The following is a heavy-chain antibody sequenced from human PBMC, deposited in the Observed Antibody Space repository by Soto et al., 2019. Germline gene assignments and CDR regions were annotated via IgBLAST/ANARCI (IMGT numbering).Heavy chain of an antibody. CDR2: ISAYNGNT. V-gene: IGHV1-18*01. CDR3: ARSELTTVTHYYYYGVDV. D-gene: IGHD4-4*01. J-gene: IGHJ6*02. Sequence: GASVKVSCKASGYTFTSYGISWVRQAPGQGLEWMGWISAYNGNTNYAQKLQGRVTMTTDTSTSTAYMELRSLRSDDTAVYYCARSELTTVTHYYYYGVDVWGQGTTVTVSS. CDR1: GYTFTSYG.